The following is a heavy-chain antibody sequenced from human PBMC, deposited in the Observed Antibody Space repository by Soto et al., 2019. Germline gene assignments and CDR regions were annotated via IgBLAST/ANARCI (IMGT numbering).Heavy chain of an antibody. CDR1: GYSFTSYW. CDR2: IDPSDSYT. D-gene: IGHD5-18*01. V-gene: IGHV5-10-1*01. Sequence: GESLKISCKGSGYSFTSYWISWVRQMPGKGLEWMGRIDPSDSYTNYSPSFQGHATISADKSISTAYLQWSSLKASDTAMYYCARQWLLKDYYYYGMDVWGQGTKVTVSS. J-gene: IGHJ6*02. CDR3: ARQWLLKDYYYYGMDV.